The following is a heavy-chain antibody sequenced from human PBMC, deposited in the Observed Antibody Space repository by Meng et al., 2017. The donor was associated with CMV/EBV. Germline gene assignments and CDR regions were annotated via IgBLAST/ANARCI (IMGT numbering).Heavy chain of an antibody. Sequence: GGSLRLSCAASGFTFSSYGMHWVRQAPGKGLEWVAFIRCDGSSKYYADSVKGRFTISRDNSKNTLYLQMNSLRAEDTAVYYCAKDLGYCSSTSCHNYFDYWGQGTLVTVSS. CDR3: AKDLGYCSSTSCHNYFDY. J-gene: IGHJ4*02. V-gene: IGHV3-30*02. CDR1: GFTFSSYG. CDR2: IRCDGSSK. D-gene: IGHD2-2*02.